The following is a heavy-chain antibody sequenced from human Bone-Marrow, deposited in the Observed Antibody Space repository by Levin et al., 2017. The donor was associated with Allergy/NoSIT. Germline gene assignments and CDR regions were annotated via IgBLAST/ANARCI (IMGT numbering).Heavy chain of an antibody. J-gene: IGHJ4*02. CDR2: INHSGST. V-gene: IGHV4-34*01. CDR3: ARGGFGGSGSYRDDY. Sequence: ETLSLTCAVYSGSFSGYYWSWIRQPPGKGLEWIGDINHSGSTNYNPSLKSRVTISVDTSKNQFSLKLSSVTAADTAVYYCARGGFGGSGSYRDDYWGQGTLVTVSS. D-gene: IGHD3-10*01. CDR1: SGSFSGYY.